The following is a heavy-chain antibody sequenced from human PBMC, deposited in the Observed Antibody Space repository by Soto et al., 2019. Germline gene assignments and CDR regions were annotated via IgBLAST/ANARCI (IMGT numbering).Heavy chain of an antibody. J-gene: IGHJ6*02. CDR1: GGSFSCYY. Sequence: PSETLSLTCAVYGGSFSCYYWSWIRQPPGKGLEWIGEINHSGSTNYNPSLKSRVTISVDTSKNQFSLKLSSVTAADTAVYYCARGRRAIFGVSYYYYGMDVWGQGTTVTVSS. V-gene: IGHV4-34*01. CDR3: ARGRRAIFGVSYYYYGMDV. D-gene: IGHD3-3*01. CDR2: INHSGST.